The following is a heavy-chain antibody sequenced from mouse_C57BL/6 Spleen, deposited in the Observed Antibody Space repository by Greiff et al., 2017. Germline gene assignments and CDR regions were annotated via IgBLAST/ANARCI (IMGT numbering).Heavy chain of an antibody. CDR3: ERKTTFYAMDY. Sequence: EVKLVESGGGLVKPGGSLKLSCAASGFTFSDYGMTWVRQAPEKGLEWVAYISSGSSTIYYADTVKGRFTISRDTAKNTLFLQMTSLRIEDTAMYYCERKTTFYAMDYWGEGTSLTVSS. D-gene: IGHD1-1*01. CDR2: ISSGSSTI. V-gene: IGHV5-17*01. J-gene: IGHJ4*01. CDR1: GFTFSDYG.